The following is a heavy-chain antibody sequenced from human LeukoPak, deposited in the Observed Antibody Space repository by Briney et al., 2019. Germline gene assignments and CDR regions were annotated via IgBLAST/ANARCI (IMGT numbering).Heavy chain of an antibody. CDR2: IYYSGST. D-gene: IGHD6-13*01. J-gene: IGHJ4*02. V-gene: IGHV4-39*01. Sequence: SETLSLTCTVSGGSISSSSSFWGWIRQPPGKGLEWIGTIYYSGSTYYNPSLNSRVTMSVDTSKNQFSLKLSSVTAADTAVYFCARVLIAPYFDYWGQGTLVTVSS. CDR3: ARVLIAPYFDY. CDR1: GGSISSSSSF.